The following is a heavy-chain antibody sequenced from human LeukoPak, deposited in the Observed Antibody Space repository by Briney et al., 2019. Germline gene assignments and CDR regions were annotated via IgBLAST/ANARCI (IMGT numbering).Heavy chain of an antibody. J-gene: IGHJ4*02. CDR2: INPNSGGT. D-gene: IGHD1-7*01. Sequence: ASVKVSCKASGYTFTGYYMHWVRQAPGQGLEWMGWINPNSGGTNYAQKFQGRVTMTRDTSISTAYMELSRLRSDDTAAYYCARDGLEITGTTGFDYWGRGTLVTVSS. CDR1: GYTFTGYY. CDR3: ARDGLEITGTTGFDY. V-gene: IGHV1-2*02.